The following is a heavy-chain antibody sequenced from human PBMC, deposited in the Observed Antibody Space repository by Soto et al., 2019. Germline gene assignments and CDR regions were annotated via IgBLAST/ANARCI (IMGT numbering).Heavy chain of an antibody. CDR2: IIPIFGKT. V-gene: IGHV1-69*01. CDR1: GDTFKNYA. Sequence: QVQLVPSGAEVRKPGSSVKVSCRASGDTFKNYAISWVRQAPGQGLEWMGGIIPIFGKTDYAQTFHGRVTINGDESTYTAHMELRGLRSDDTALYYCARGRTEFDIFAAYIMGDFWRQGTQVTVSS. CDR3: ARGRTEFDIFAAYIMGDF. D-gene: IGHD3-9*01. J-gene: IGHJ4*02.